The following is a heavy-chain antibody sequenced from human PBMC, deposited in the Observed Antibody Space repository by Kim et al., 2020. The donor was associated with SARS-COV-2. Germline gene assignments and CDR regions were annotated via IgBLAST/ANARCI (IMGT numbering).Heavy chain of an antibody. CDR1: GGSISSSSYY. Sequence: SETLSLTCTVSGGSISSSSYYWGWIRQPPGKGLEWIGSIYYSGSTYYNPSLKSRVTISVDTSKNQFSLKLSSVTAADTAVYYCARQGFQHIVVVTARLYYWYFDLWGRGTLVTVSS. D-gene: IGHD2-21*02. CDR3: ARQGFQHIVVVTARLYYWYFDL. J-gene: IGHJ2*01. CDR2: IYYSGST. V-gene: IGHV4-39*01.